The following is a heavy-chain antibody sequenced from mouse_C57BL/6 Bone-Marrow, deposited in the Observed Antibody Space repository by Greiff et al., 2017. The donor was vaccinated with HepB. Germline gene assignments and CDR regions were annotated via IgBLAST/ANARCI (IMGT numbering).Heavy chain of an antibody. D-gene: IGHD2-4*01. CDR2: IYPGSGNT. V-gene: IGHV1-76*01. CDR1: GYTFTDYY. Sequence: QVQLQQSGAELVRPGASVKLSCKASGYTFTDYYINWVKQRPGQGLEWIARIYPGSGNTHYNEKFKGKATLTAEKSSSTAYMQLSSLTSEDSAVYFCARYDYEESAMDYWGQGTSVTVSS. CDR3: ARYDYEESAMDY. J-gene: IGHJ4*01.